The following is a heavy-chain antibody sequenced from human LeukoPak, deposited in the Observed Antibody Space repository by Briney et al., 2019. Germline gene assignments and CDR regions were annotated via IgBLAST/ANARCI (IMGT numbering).Heavy chain of an antibody. CDR2: ISAYNGNT. Sequence: ASVKVSCKASGYTFTSYGISWVRQAPGQGLEWMGWISAYNGNTNYAQKPQGRVTMTTDTSTSTAYMELRSLRSDDTAVYYCARSIAAAGTWEDWFDPWGQGTPVTVSS. CDR3: ARSIAAAGTWEDWFDP. J-gene: IGHJ5*02. D-gene: IGHD6-13*01. CDR1: GYTFTSYG. V-gene: IGHV1-18*01.